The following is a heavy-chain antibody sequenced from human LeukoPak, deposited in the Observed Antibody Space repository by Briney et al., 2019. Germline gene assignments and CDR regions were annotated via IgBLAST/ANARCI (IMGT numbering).Heavy chain of an antibody. D-gene: IGHD6-19*01. CDR3: ARKAGATSGWYAFDI. CDR1: GYTFTSYD. J-gene: IGHJ3*02. Sequence: ASVKVSCKASGYTFTSYDMNWVRQATGQGLEWMGWMNPNSGNTGYAQKFQGRVTMTRNTSISTAYMELSSVRSEDTAVYYCARKAGATSGWYAFDIWGQGTMVTVSS. CDR2: MNPNSGNT. V-gene: IGHV1-8*01.